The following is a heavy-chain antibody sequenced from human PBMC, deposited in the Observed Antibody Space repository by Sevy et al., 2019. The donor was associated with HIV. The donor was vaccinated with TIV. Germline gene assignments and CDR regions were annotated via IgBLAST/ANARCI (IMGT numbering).Heavy chain of an antibody. J-gene: IGHJ3*02. CDR3: AGGRYDSSGSFDAFDI. CDR2: IFGDGDIT. CDR1: GFTFSSYA. V-gene: IGHV3-23*01. Sequence: GGSLRLSCAASGFTFSSYAMNWVRQAPGKGLEWVSSIFGDGDITYYAYSVKRRFTISRDKSKNTLYLQMHSLRAEDTAVYYCAGGRYDSSGSFDAFDIWGQGTMVTVSS. D-gene: IGHD3-22*01.